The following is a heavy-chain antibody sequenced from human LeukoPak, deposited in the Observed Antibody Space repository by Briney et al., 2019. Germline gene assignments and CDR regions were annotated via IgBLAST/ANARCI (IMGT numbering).Heavy chain of an antibody. CDR2: IIPIFGTA. J-gene: IGHJ3*02. Sequence: RWASVKVSCKASGGTFSSYAISWVRQAPGQGLEWMGGIIPIFGTANYAQKFQGRVTITADKSTSTAYMELSSLRSEDTAVYYCARDRLGYCSGGSCYAETAFDIWGQGTMVTVSP. CDR3: ARDRLGYCSGGSCYAETAFDI. D-gene: IGHD2-15*01. V-gene: IGHV1-69*06. CDR1: GGTFSSYA.